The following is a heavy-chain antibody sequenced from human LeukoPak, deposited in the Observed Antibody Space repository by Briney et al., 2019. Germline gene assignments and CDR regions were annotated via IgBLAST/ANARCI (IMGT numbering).Heavy chain of an antibody. CDR2: INPNSGGT. CDR3: AATYYYDSSGHKGYYYYCMDV. J-gene: IGHJ6*03. Sequence: ASVKVSCKASGYTFTGYYMHWVRQAPGQGLEWMGWINPNSGGTNYAQKFQGRVTMTRDTSISTAYMELSRLRSDDTAVYYCAATYYYDSSGHKGYYYYCMDVWGKGTTVTTSS. CDR1: GYTFTGYY. D-gene: IGHD3-22*01. V-gene: IGHV1-2*02.